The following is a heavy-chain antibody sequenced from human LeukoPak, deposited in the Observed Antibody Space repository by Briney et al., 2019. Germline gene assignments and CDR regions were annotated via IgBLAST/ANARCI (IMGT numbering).Heavy chain of an antibody. J-gene: IGHJ4*02. CDR3: ARAASGNTFGYYY. D-gene: IGHD5-18*01. CDR1: GFTFSSYS. CDR2: ITGSSTTI. Sequence: GGSLRLSCAASGFTFSSYSMNWVRQAPGKGLEWVSYITGSSTTIYYADSVKGRFTNSRDNAKNSLYLQMNSLRDEDTAAYYCARAASGNTFGYYYWGQGTLVTVSS. V-gene: IGHV3-48*02.